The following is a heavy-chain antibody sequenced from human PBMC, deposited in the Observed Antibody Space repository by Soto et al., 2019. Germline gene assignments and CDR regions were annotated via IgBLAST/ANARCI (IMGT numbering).Heavy chain of an antibody. CDR2: IYYSGST. V-gene: IGHV4-59*01. J-gene: IGHJ3*02. CDR3: ARFHNEAAIPRDAFDI. Sequence: SETLSLTCTVSGGSISSYYWSWIRQPPGKGLEWIGYIYYSGSTNYNPSLKSRVTISVDTSKNQFSLKLSSVTAADTAVYYCARFHNEAAIPRDAFDIWGQGTMVTVSS. D-gene: IGHD2-8*01. CDR1: GGSISSYY.